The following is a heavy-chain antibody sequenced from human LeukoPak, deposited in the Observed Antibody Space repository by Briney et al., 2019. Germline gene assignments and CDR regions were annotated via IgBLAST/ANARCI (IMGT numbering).Heavy chain of an antibody. V-gene: IGHV3-7*01. CDR1: GFTSSTYW. D-gene: IGHD2-15*01. CDR2: IKQDGGVK. CDR3: VRERAHGSAPRCSGFRAFDI. Sequence: GGSLSLSPVGSGFTSSTYWMGWVRQAPGKGLEWGAYIKQDGGVKYYVDSGKGRFTISRDNAKNALYLEMNRLRDEAMAVYSCVRERAHGSAPRCSGFRAFDIREQGQMVPVSS. J-gene: IGHJ3*02.